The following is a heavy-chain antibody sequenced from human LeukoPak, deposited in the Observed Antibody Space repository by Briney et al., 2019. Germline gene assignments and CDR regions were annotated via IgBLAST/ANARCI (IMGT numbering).Heavy chain of an antibody. CDR2: IYSGGSI. D-gene: IGHD6-13*01. Sequence: GGSLRLSCAASGFTVSSNYMSWVRQAPGKGLEWVSVIYSGGSIYYADSVKGRFTISRDNSKNTLYLQMNSLRAEDTAVYYCARDVVTAAAGSYYYYGMDVWGKGTTVTVSS. J-gene: IGHJ6*04. V-gene: IGHV3-53*01. CDR3: ARDVVTAAAGSYYYYGMDV. CDR1: GFTVSSNY.